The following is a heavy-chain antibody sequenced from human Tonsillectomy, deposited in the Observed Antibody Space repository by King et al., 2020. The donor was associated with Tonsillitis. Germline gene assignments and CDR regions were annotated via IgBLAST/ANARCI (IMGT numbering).Heavy chain of an antibody. J-gene: IGHJ6*04. Sequence: VQLVESGGGLVQPGGSLRLSCAASGVPFSSYWMSWVLQAPGKGREWVANIKQDGSEKYDVDSVKGRFTISRDNAKNSLYLQMNSLRAEDTAVYYCARDYDFKDVWGKGTTVTVSS. D-gene: IGHD3-3*01. CDR2: IKQDGSEK. CDR1: GVPFSSYW. V-gene: IGHV3-7*03. CDR3: ARDYDFKDV.